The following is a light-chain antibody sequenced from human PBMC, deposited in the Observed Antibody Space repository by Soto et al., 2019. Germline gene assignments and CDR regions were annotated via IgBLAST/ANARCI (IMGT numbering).Light chain of an antibody. J-gene: IGKJ2*01. CDR2: GVS. CDR3: KQYNNWYA. Sequence: EIVMTQSPATLSVSPGQRVTLSCRASQSVSSHLAWYQQKPSQAPRLLIYGVSTRATGVPARFSGSGSGTAFTLTISSLQAEDSAVYYCKQYNNWYAFGQGTKLEIK. V-gene: IGKV3-15*01. CDR1: QSVSSH.